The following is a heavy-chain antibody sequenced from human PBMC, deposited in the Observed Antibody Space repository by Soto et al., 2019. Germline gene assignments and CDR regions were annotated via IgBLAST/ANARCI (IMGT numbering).Heavy chain of an antibody. CDR1: GFTLDDYA. J-gene: IGHJ3*02. Sequence: EVQLVDSGGGLVQHGRSLRLSCAASGFTLDDYAIHWVRQTPGKGLEWVSGISWNSGSIGYSDSVKGRFTISRDNAKNSLYLQMNSLRAEDTALCYCAKESDAFHIWGQGTMVTVSS. V-gene: IGHV3-9*01. CDR3: AKESDAFHI. CDR2: ISWNSGSI.